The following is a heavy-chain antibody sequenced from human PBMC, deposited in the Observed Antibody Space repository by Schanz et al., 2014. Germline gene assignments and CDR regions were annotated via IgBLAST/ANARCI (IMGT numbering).Heavy chain of an antibody. J-gene: IGHJ4*02. Sequence: QVQLQQWGAGLLKPSETLSLTCAVSGGPFSGYWGWIRQPPGKGLEWIGEINHSGSTNYNPTLTRRVAISVDPTRNQFSLKLSSVTAADTAVYYCARTFRCGGGECSTWADWGQGTLVTVSS. CDR2: INHSGST. V-gene: IGHV4-34*01. CDR3: ARTFRCGGGECSTWAD. D-gene: IGHD2-21*01. CDR1: GGPFSGY.